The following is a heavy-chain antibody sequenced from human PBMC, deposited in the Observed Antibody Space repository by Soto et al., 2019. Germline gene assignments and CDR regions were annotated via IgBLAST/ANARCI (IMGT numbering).Heavy chain of an antibody. Sequence: RGSLRLSCAASGFIFSYYELHWVRQAPGKGLEWVAVMSPDGAIKLYADSVKGRFTISRDTSENTLFLQMNSLRPEDTAVYYCARDMFRGSPDYFDYWGQGTLVTVSS. CDR2: MSPDGAIK. CDR3: ARDMFRGSPDYFDY. D-gene: IGHD3-10*01. J-gene: IGHJ4*02. V-gene: IGHV3-30*04. CDR1: GFIFSYYE.